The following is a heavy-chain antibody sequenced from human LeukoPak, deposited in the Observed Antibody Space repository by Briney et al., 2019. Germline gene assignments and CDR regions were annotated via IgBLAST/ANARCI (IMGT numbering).Heavy chain of an antibody. D-gene: IGHD4-17*01. J-gene: IGHJ4*02. CDR1: GFTFSRYE. V-gene: IGHV3-48*03. CDR2: ISSSGTTI. Sequence: PGGSLRLSCAASGFTFSRYEMNWVRQAPGKGLEWVSYISSSGTTIYYADSVKGRFTISRDNAKNSLYLQMNSLRAEDTAVYYCARDRYGDENYWGQGTLVTVSS. CDR3: ARDRYGDENY.